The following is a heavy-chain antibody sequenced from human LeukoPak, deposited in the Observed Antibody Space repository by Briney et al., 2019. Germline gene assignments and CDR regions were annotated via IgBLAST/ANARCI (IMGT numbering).Heavy chain of an antibody. D-gene: IGHD4-17*01. Sequence: SQTLSLTCAVSGGSISSGGYSWSWIRQPPGKGLEWIGYIYHSGSTYYNPSLKSRVTISVDRSKNQFSLKLSSVTAADTAVYYCARVDYGDYYFDYWGQGTLVTVSS. CDR2: IYHSGST. V-gene: IGHV4-30-2*01. J-gene: IGHJ4*02. CDR3: ARVDYGDYYFDY. CDR1: GGSISSGGYS.